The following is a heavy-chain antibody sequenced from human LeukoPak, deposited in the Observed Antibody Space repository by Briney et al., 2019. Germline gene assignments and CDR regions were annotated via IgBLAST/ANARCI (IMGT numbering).Heavy chain of an antibody. D-gene: IGHD6-13*01. J-gene: IGHJ4*02. CDR3: GKDQNVAAAGVPYDY. CDR1: GFTFSNYA. V-gene: IGHV3-23*01. Sequence: GGSLRLSCAAPGFTFSNYAMSWVRQAPGKGLEWVSAITGSGGGTFYADSVKGRFTISRDNSKNTLYLQMNSLRAEDTAVYYCGKDQNVAAAGVPYDYWGQGTLVTVSP. CDR2: ITGSGGGT.